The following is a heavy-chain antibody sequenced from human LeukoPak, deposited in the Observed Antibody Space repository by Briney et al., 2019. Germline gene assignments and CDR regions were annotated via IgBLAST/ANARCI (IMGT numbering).Heavy chain of an antibody. CDR1: GGSFSGYY. Sequence: PSETLSLTCAVYGGSFSGYYWSWIRQPPGKGLEWIGEINHSGSTNYNPSLKSRVTISVDTSKNQFSLKLSSVTAADTAVYYCARNSAIKGNYWGQGTLVTVSS. CDR3: ARNSAIKGNY. V-gene: IGHV4-34*01. CDR2: INHSGST. D-gene: IGHD3-10*01. J-gene: IGHJ4*02.